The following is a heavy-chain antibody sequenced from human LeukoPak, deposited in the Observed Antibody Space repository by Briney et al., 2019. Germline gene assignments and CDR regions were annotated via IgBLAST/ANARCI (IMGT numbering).Heavy chain of an antibody. J-gene: IGHJ4*02. D-gene: IGHD6-13*01. CDR2: INHSGST. V-gene: IGHV4-34*01. CDR3: ARAGIAAAGTGSNTFDY. CDR1: GGSFSGYY. Sequence: SETLSLTCAVYGGSFSGYYWSWIRQPPGKGLEWIGEINHSGSTNYNPSLKSRVTMSVDTSKNQFSLNLKSVTPEDTAVYYCARAGIAAAGTGSNTFDYWGQGTLVTVSS.